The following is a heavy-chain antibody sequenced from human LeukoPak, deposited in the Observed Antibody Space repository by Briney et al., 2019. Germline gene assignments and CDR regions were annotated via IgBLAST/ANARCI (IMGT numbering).Heavy chain of an antibody. D-gene: IGHD3-22*01. CDR3: ARDHDSSSYYSRPYYFDY. Sequence: GGSLRLSCAASGFTFSSYAMSWVRQAPGKGLEWVSAISGSGGSTYYADSVKGRFTISRDNSKNTLYLQMNSLRAEDTAVYYCARDHDSSSYYSRPYYFDYWGQGTLVTVSS. CDR2: ISGSGGST. V-gene: IGHV3-23*01. J-gene: IGHJ4*02. CDR1: GFTFSSYA.